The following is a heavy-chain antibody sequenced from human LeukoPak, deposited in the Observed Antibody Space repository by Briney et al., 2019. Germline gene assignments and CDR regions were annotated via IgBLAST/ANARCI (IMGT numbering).Heavy chain of an antibody. CDR3: TTDRSWFDP. D-gene: IGHD1-14*01. J-gene: IGHJ5*02. V-gene: IGHV3-15*01. Sequence: GGSLRLSCAASGLTFNTAWMSRVRQAPGKGPEWVGRIKSKNNGGTTDYAAPVKGRFTISRDDSKSTLYLQMNSLKSEDTAVYYCTTDRSWFDPWGQGTLVTVSA. CDR2: IKSKNNGGTT. CDR1: GLTFNTAW.